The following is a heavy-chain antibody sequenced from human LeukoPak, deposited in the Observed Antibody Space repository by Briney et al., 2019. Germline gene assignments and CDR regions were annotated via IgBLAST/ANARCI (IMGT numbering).Heavy chain of an antibody. D-gene: IGHD6-19*01. CDR1: GYTFTGYY. CDR2: IKPNGGGT. CDR3: ARENNSGWYRKAAFDY. Sequence: ASVKVSCKASGYTFTGYYMHWVRQAPGQGLEWMGWIKPNGGGTNYAQKFQGRVTLTRDTSISTAYMEVSRLESDDTAVYYCARENNSGWYRKAAFDYWGQGTLVTVTS. V-gene: IGHV1-2*02. J-gene: IGHJ4*02.